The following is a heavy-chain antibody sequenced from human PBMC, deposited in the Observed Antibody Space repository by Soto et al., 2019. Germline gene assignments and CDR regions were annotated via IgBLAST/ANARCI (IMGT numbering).Heavy chain of an antibody. D-gene: IGHD3-16*01. V-gene: IGHV4-59*01. CDR2: IYYSGST. CDR1: GGSISSYY. CDR3: ARVRHYYDYVPYYFDY. Sequence: SETLSLTCTVSGGSISSYYWSWIRQPPGKGLEWIGYIYYSGSTNYNPSLKSRVTMSVDTSKNQFSLKLSSVTAADTAVYYCARVRHYYDYVPYYFDYWGQGTLVTVSS. J-gene: IGHJ4*02.